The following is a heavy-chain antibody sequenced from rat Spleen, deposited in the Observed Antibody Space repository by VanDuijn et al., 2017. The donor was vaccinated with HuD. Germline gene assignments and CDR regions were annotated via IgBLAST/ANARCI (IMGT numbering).Heavy chain of an antibody. CDR1: GFTFSSFP. CDR2: ISTSGGST. J-gene: IGHJ2*01. Sequence: EVQLIESGGGLVQPGRSMKLSCAASGFTFSSFPMAWVRQAPTKGLEWVATISTSGGSTYYRDTVKGRFTISRDNAKSTLYLQMDSLRSEDTATYYCTTGGDILWPPYFDYWGQGVMVTVSS. V-gene: IGHV5-46*01. CDR3: TTGGDILWPPYFDY. D-gene: IGHD1-9*01.